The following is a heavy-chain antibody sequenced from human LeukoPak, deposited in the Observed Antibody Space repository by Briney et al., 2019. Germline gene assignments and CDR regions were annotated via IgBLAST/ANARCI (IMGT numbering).Heavy chain of an antibody. J-gene: IGHJ5*02. Sequence: GRSLRLSCAASGFTFSSYAMHWVRQAPGKGLEWVAVISYDGSNKYYADSVKGRFTISRDNSKNTLYLQMNGLRAEDTAVYYCARGIQLWTHLTTWGQGTLVTVSS. CDR2: ISYDGSNK. V-gene: IGHV3-30*04. CDR3: ARGIQLWTHLTT. CDR1: GFTFSSYA. D-gene: IGHD5-18*01.